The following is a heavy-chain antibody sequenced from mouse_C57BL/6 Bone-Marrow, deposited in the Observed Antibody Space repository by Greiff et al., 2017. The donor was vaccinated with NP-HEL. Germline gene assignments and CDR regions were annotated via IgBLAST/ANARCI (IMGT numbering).Heavy chain of an antibody. D-gene: IGHD2-5*01. J-gene: IGHJ4*01. Sequence: VKLQQPGAELVKPGASVKLSCKASGYTFTSYWMHWVKQRPGQGLEWIGMIHPNSGSTNYNEKFKSKATLTVDKSSSTAYMQLSSLTSEDSAVYYCARSYYSNSYAMTTGVKEPQSPSPQ. CDR3: ARSYYSNSYAMTT. V-gene: IGHV1-64*01. CDR1: GYTFTSYW. CDR2: IHPNSGST.